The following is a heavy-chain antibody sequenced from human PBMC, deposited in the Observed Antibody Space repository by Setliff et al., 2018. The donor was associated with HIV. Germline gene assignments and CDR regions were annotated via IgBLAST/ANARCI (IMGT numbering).Heavy chain of an antibody. J-gene: IGHJ3*02. CDR3: ARVPYRSAWFSGGHDAFDI. V-gene: IGHV1-18*01. CDR2: ISGFNGNT. Sequence: GASVKVSCKASGYSFARYGLSWVRQAPGQGLEWTGWISGFNGNTKYAQSFQDRVAMTTETATSTAYMEMRSLRSDDTAVYFCARVPYRSAWFSGGHDAFDIWGQGTMVTVPS. CDR1: GYSFARYG. D-gene: IGHD6-19*01.